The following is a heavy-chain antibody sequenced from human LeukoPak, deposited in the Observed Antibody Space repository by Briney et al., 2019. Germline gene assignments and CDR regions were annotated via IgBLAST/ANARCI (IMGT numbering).Heavy chain of an antibody. Sequence: GGSLRLSCAASGITFSSYGMSWVRQAPGKGLEWVSSISSSSSYIYYADSVKGRFTISRDNAKNSLYLQMNSLRAEDTAVYYCARMVTAILRFDPWGQGTLVTVSS. CDR2: ISSSSSYI. D-gene: IGHD2-21*02. V-gene: IGHV3-21*01. CDR3: ARMVTAILRFDP. J-gene: IGHJ5*02. CDR1: GITFSSYG.